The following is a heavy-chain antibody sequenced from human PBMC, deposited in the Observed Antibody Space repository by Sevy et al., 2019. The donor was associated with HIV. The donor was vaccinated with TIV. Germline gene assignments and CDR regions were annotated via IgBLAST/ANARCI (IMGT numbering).Heavy chain of an antibody. CDR1: GFTFSSYA. CDR3: AKDGYKPSVGDENYYYYYMDV. V-gene: IGHV3-23*01. Sequence: GALRLSCAASGFTFSSYAMSWVRQAPGKGLEWVSAISGSGGSTYYADSVKGRFTISGDNSNKTLYLQMNSLRAEDTAVYYCAKDGYKPSVGDENYYYYYMDVWGKGTTVTVSS. CDR2: ISGSGGST. D-gene: IGHD1-20*01. J-gene: IGHJ6*03.